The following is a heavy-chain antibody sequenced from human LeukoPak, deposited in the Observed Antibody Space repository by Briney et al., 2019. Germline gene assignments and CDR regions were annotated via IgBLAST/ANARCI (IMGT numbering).Heavy chain of an antibody. CDR1: GFTFSSYA. V-gene: IGHV3-23*01. Sequence: GGSLRLSCAASGFTFSSYAMSWVRQAPGKGLEWVSAISGSGGSTYYADSVKGRFTISRDNSKNTLYLQMNSLRAEDTAVYYCAKGSGYYDSSGYFDYWGQGTLVTVSS. J-gene: IGHJ4*02. D-gene: IGHD3-22*01. CDR2: ISGSGGST. CDR3: AKGSGYYDSSGYFDY.